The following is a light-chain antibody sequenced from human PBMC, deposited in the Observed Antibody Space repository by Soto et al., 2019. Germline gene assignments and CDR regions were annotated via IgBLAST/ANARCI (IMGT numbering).Light chain of an antibody. J-gene: IGLJ2*01. Sequence: QSALTQPASVSGSPGQSITISCTGTSSDVGGYDYVSWYQQHPGKAPKLMIYDVNNRPSGVSNRFSGSKSGNTASLTISGPQVEDEADSYCNSYSTSSTPLVFGGGTKLTVL. CDR2: DVN. V-gene: IGLV2-14*03. CDR1: SSDVGGYDY. CDR3: NSYSTSSTPLV.